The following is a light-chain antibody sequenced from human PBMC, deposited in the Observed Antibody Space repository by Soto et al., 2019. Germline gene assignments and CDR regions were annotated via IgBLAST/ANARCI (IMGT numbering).Light chain of an antibody. Sequence: DVQMTQAPSTLSATALYRVSITCRAIQIIIRWVSFYQHKPGKAPKLLIYDASNFDSGVPSRFSGSGSGTEFSLTISILQPDDFATYYCQQYENYWTFGQGTKVDI. CDR3: QQYENYWT. CDR2: DAS. CDR1: QIIIRW. V-gene: IGKV1-5*01. J-gene: IGKJ1*01.